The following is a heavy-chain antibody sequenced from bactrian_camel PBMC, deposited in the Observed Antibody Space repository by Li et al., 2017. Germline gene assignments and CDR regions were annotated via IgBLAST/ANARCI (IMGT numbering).Heavy chain of an antibody. CDR2: INYEGGTT. J-gene: IGHJ4*01. D-gene: IGHD5*01. CDR1: GFTFSRYW. Sequence: HVQLVESGGGLVQPGGSLRLSCATSGFTFSRYWMYWVRQAPGKGLEWVSSINYEGGTTYYADSVKGRFTSSRDNAKNTVYLQMNSLKSDDTALYYCATPGQETLRFGSSFLGLDLAYRFWGQGTQVTVS. V-gene: IGHV3S1*01. CDR3: ATPGQETLRFGSSFLGLDLAYRF.